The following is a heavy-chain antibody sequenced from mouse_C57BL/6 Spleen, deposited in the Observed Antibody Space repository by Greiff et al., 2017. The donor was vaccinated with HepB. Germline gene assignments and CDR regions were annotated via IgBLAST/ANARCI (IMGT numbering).Heavy chain of an antibody. Sequence: QVQLQQSGPELVKPGASVKISCKASGYSFSSSWMNWVKQRPGKGLEWIGRIYPGDGDTNYNGKFKGKATLTADKSSSTAYMQLSSLTSEDSAVYFCATSTVVPLDYWGQGTTLTVS. J-gene: IGHJ2*01. V-gene: IGHV1-82*01. CDR3: ATSTVVPLDY. CDR1: GYSFSSSW. D-gene: IGHD1-1*01. CDR2: IYPGDGDT.